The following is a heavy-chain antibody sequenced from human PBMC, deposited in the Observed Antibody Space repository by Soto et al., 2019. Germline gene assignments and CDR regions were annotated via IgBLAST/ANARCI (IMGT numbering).Heavy chain of an antibody. CDR2: ISAYNGNT. D-gene: IGHD2-2*01. CDR1: GYTFTSYG. CDR3: ARVQDPGYCSSTSCYYYYGMDV. Sequence: GASVKVSCKASGYTFTSYGISWVRQAPGQGLEWMGWISAYNGNTNYAQKLQGRVTMTTDTSTSTAYMELRSLRSDDTAAYYCARVQDPGYCSSTSCYYYYGMDVWGQGTTVTVSS. V-gene: IGHV1-18*01. J-gene: IGHJ6*02.